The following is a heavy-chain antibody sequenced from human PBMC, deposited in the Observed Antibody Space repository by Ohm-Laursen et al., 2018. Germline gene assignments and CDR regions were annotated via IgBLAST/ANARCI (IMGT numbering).Heavy chain of an antibody. J-gene: IGHJ5*02. Sequence: VSSVKVSCKASGYTFTGYYLHWVRQAPGQALEWMGWIIPISGVTDYAQKFQGRVTMTRNTSISTAYMELSSLRSEDTAVYYCARGPRGYYDSSGYYYARGWFDPWGQGTLVTVSS. CDR2: IIPISGVT. CDR3: ARGPRGYYDSSGYYYARGWFDP. V-gene: IGHV1-2*02. D-gene: IGHD3-22*01. CDR1: GYTFTGYY.